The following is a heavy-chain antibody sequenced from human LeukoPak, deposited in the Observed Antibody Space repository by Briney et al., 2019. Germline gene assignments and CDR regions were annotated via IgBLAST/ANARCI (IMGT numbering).Heavy chain of an antibody. CDR3: ARDLIASALDV. V-gene: IGHV1-46*01. J-gene: IGHJ6*04. D-gene: IGHD2-21*01. Sequence: GASVKVSCKASVYTFTSYYLHWVRQAPGQGLEWVGIINPRGGSTSYAQKFQGRVTMTRDMSTSTVYMELSSLRSEDTAVYYCARDLIASALDVWGKGTTVTVSS. CDR1: VYTFTSYY. CDR2: INPRGGST.